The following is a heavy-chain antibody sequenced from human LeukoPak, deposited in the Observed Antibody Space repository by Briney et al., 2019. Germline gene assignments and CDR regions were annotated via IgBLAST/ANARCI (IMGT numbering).Heavy chain of an antibody. V-gene: IGHV4-34*01. D-gene: IGHD2-2*02. CDR2: INHSGGT. Sequence: SETLSLTCAVYGGSFSGYYWSWIRQPPGKGLEWIGEINHSGGTNYNPSLKSRVTISVDTSKNQFSLKLSSVTAADTAVYYCARGEPWYCSSTSCYTGIDYWGQGTLVTVSS. CDR1: GGSFSGYY. J-gene: IGHJ4*02. CDR3: ARGEPWYCSSTSCYTGIDY.